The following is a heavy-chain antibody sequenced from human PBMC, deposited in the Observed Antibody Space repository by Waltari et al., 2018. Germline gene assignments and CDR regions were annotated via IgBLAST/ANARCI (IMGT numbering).Heavy chain of an antibody. CDR3: AKDPSTTGTTSFDY. D-gene: IGHD1-1*01. Sequence: QVQLVESGGGVVQPGRSLRLSCAASGFTFSSYGMHWVRQAPGKGLGGVAVISYDGSNKYYADAVKGRFTISRDNSKNTLYLQMNSLRAEDTAVYYCAKDPSTTGTTSFDYWGQGTLVTVSS. CDR2: ISYDGSNK. CDR1: GFTFSSYG. J-gene: IGHJ4*02. V-gene: IGHV3-30*18.